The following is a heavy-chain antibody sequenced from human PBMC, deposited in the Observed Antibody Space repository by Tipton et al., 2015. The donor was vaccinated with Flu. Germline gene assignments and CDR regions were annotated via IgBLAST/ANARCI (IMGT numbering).Heavy chain of an antibody. V-gene: IGHV3-7*01. CDR2: IKQDGSET. J-gene: IGHJ5*02. CDR1: GFTFNSYW. Sequence: GSLRLSCAASGFTFNSYWMSWVRQAPGKAPEWVANIKQDGSETHYADSVKGRFTISRDNVLNSLYLQMHSLRVGDSATYFCVRDGPPYSPTSGWFDPWGQGAQVSISS. D-gene: IGHD1-26*01. CDR3: VRDGPPYSPTSGWFDP.